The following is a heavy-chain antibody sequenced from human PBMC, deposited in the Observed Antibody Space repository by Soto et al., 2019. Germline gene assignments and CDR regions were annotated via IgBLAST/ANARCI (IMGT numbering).Heavy chain of an antibody. CDR1: GFTFSSYA. Sequence: GGSLRLSCAASGFTFSSYAMHWVRQAPGKGLEWVAVISYDGSNKYYADSVKGRFTISRDKSKNTMYLQMNSLSAEDTAVYHCARDQVKGTMTILWGQGTLVTVS. V-gene: IGHV3-30-3*01. J-gene: IGHJ4*02. CDR3: ARDQVKGTMTIL. CDR2: ISYDGSNK. D-gene: IGHD4-17*01.